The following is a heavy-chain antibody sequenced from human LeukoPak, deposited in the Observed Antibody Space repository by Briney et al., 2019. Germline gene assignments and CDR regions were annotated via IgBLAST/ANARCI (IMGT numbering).Heavy chain of an antibody. J-gene: IGHJ4*02. CDR3: ARDRGNDYFDS. Sequence: GGSLRLSCAASGFTFSSYAMTWVRQAPGKGLEWVSIISGSVGTTYYADSVKGRFSVSRDNSKNTVYLQIDSLRVEDTAVYYCARDRGNDYFDSWGQGTLVTVSS. V-gene: IGHV3-23*01. CDR1: GFTFSSYA. CDR2: ISGSVGTT.